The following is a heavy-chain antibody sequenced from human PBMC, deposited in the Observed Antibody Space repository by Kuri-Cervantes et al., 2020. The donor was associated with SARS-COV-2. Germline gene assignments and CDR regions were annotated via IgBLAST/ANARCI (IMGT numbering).Heavy chain of an antibody. V-gene: IGHV3-33*01. D-gene: IGHD3-22*01. J-gene: IGHJ3*02. CDR2: IWYDGSNK. CDR1: GFTFSSYG. Sequence: GGSLRLSCAASGFTFSSYGMHWVRQAPGKGLEWVAVIWYDGSNKYYADSVKGRFTISRDNSKNTLYLQMNSLRAEDTAVYYCARALVVTDAFDIWGQGTMVTASS. CDR3: ARALVVTDAFDI.